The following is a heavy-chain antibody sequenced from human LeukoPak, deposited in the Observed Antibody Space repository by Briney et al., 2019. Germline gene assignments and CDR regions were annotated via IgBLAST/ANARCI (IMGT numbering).Heavy chain of an antibody. D-gene: IGHD5-24*01. Sequence: PGGSLRLSCVVSGFNFDNFAMHWVRQPLGKRLESVAVISHDGRTKYYADSMKGRITISRDNSKNTLFLQMNNLRSEDTAVYFCARPSPPGDGYNPPDHWGQGTLVTVSS. V-gene: IGHV3-30*04. CDR1: GFNFDNFA. CDR3: ARPSPPGDGYNPPDH. J-gene: IGHJ4*02. CDR2: ISHDGRTK.